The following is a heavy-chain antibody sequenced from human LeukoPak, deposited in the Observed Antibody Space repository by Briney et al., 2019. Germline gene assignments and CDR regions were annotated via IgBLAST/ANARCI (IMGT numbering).Heavy chain of an antibody. CDR2: IYYSGST. Sequence: SETLSLTCTVSGGSISSYYWSWIRQPPGKGLEWTGYIYYSGSTNYNPSLKSRVTISVDTSKNQFSLKLSSVTAADTAVYYCARGATGRWLQYYYFDYWGQGTLVTVSS. CDR3: ARGATGRWLQYYYFDY. V-gene: IGHV4-59*01. D-gene: IGHD5-24*01. J-gene: IGHJ4*02. CDR1: GGSISSYY.